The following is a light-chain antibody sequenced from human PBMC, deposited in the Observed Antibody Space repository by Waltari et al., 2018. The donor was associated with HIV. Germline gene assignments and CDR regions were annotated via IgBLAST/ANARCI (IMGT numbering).Light chain of an antibody. CDR3: ATWDRSLSRVI. Sequence: QSVLTQPPSVSAAPRQKVTISCSGTSSNIGNNFVSWYQQLPGTAPKLLIYDNKKRPSRIPDRFSGSKSGTSATLGITGLQTGDEADYFCATWDRSLSRVIFGGGTRLTVL. CDR1: SSNIGNNF. J-gene: IGLJ2*01. CDR2: DNK. V-gene: IGLV1-51*01.